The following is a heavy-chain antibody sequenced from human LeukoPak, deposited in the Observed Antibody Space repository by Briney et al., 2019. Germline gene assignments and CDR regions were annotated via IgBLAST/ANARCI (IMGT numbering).Heavy chain of an antibody. CDR1: GFTFSNYC. Sequence: PGGSLRLSCAASGFTFSNYCMHWVRQAPGKGLEWVAVIWSDGSNKYYADSVRGRFTISRDNSKNTLYLQMNTLRAEDTAVYYCARVTMVAAASYNWFDPWGQGTLVTVSS. D-gene: IGHD2-15*01. CDR3: ARVTMVAAASYNWFDP. V-gene: IGHV3-33*01. J-gene: IGHJ5*02. CDR2: IWSDGSNK.